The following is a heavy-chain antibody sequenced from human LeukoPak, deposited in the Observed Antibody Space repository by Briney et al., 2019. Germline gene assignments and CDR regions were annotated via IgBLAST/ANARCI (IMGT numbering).Heavy chain of an antibody. CDR2: INPGGDNT. CDR1: GYTFTKSY. CDR3: ARIRDGYNDAYDI. Sequence: ASVKVSCKASGYTFTKSYIHWVRQAPGQRLEWMGLINPGGDNTKYAQNFQGRVTMTSDTSARTVYMELSSLRSEDTAIYYCARIRDGYNDAYDIWGQGTTVTVSS. V-gene: IGHV1-46*01. D-gene: IGHD5-24*01. J-gene: IGHJ3*02.